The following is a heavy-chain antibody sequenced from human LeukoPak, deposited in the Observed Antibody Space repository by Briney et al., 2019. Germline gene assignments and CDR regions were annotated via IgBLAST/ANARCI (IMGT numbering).Heavy chain of an antibody. CDR3: ARDKLLEYGNWFDP. J-gene: IGHJ5*02. Sequence: ASVKVSCKASDYTFTSYGISWVRQAPGQGLEWMGWISAYNGNTNYAQKLQGRVTMTTDTSTSTAYMELRSLRSDDTAVYYCARDKLLEYGNWFDPWGQGTLVTVSS. CDR1: DYTFTSYG. CDR2: ISAYNGNT. D-gene: IGHD4/OR15-4a*01. V-gene: IGHV1-18*01.